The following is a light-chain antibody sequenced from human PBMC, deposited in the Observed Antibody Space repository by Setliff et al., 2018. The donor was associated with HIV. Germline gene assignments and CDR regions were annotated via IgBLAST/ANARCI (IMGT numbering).Light chain of an antibody. J-gene: IGLJ2*01. CDR3: QVWDSGSDHAV. CDR2: YDG. Sequence: SYELTQPPSVSVAPGKTARITCGGNNIGSKSVHWYQQKPGQAPVLLIYYDGDRTSDIPARFSASKSGNTATLTITWVEAGDEADYYCQVWDSGSDHAVFGGGTKVTVL. CDR1: NIGSKS. V-gene: IGLV3-21*04.